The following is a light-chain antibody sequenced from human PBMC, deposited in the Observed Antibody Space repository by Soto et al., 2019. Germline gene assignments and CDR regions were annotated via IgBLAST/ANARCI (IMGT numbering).Light chain of an antibody. CDR3: AHSIYVGPC. V-gene: IGKV1-12*01. CDR1: HVINSW. CDR2: AAS. Sequence: DIQRTQSPSSVSASVGARVTITYRASHVINSWLAWYQQKPGKAPNILIYAASTMQSGVPSSFSGSGSGTEFTLNISSMPPADDSAYSCAHSIYVGPCLGAGTKVDIK. J-gene: IGKJ4*01.